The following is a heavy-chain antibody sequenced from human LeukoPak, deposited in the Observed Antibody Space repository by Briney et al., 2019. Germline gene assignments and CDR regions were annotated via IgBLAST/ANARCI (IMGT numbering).Heavy chain of an antibody. Sequence: SETLSLTCTVSGGSISSYYWSWIRQPAGKGLEWIGRIYTSGSTNYIPSLKSRVTMSVDTSKNQFSLKLSSVTAADTAVYYCAREGYYDSSGYYEIWGQGTMVTVSS. CDR1: GGSISSYY. CDR3: AREGYYDSSGYYEI. CDR2: IYTSGST. V-gene: IGHV4-4*07. D-gene: IGHD3-22*01. J-gene: IGHJ3*02.